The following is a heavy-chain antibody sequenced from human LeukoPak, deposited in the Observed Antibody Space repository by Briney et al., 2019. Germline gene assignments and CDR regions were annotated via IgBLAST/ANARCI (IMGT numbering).Heavy chain of an antibody. V-gene: IGHV3-7*03. CDR2: IKQDGSEK. CDR1: GFTFSNFW. J-gene: IGHJ4*02. D-gene: IGHD1-1*01. CDR3: AKVRTGHYFDY. Sequence: GGSLRLSCAASGFTFSNFWMTWVRQAPGKGLEWVANIKQDGSEKYYVESVKGRFTISRDKSNNTLFLQMNSLRAEDTAVYYCAKVRTGHYFDYWGQGTLVTVSS.